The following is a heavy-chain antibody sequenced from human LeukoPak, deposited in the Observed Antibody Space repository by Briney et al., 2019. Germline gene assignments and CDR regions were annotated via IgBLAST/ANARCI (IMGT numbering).Heavy chain of an antibody. V-gene: IGHV3-21*01. CDR1: GFTFSSYS. CDR3: ARDSPRGGYSYALRNPFDY. D-gene: IGHD5-18*01. CDR2: ISSSSSYI. J-gene: IGHJ4*02. Sequence: KPGGSLRLSCAASGFTFSSYSMNWVRQAPGKGLEWVSSISSSSSYIYYADSVKGRFTISRDNAKNSLYLQMNSLRAEDTAVYYCARDSPRGGYSYALRNPFDYWGQGTLVTVSS.